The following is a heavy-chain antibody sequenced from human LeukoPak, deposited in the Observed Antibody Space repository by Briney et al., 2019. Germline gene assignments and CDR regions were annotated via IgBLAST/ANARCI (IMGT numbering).Heavy chain of an antibody. Sequence: GASVTVSCKASGYTFTSYYMHWVRQAPGQGLEWMGIINPSGGSTSYAQKFQGRVTMTRDTSTSTVYMELSSLRSEDTAVYYCARARPDYYDSSGYYGLYWFDPWGQGTLVTVSS. J-gene: IGHJ5*02. V-gene: IGHV1-46*01. CDR1: GYTFTSYY. CDR3: ARARPDYYDSSGYYGLYWFDP. D-gene: IGHD3-22*01. CDR2: INPSGGST.